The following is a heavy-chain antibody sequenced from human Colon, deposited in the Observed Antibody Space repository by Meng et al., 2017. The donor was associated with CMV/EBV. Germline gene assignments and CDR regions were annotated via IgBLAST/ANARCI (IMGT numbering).Heavy chain of an antibody. CDR3: AKASSNFPYYSMDV. CDR2: ISGGGTTT. D-gene: IGHD4-11*01. V-gene: IGHV3-23*01. Sequence: GESLKISCAASGFTFNVFAINWVRQAPGKGLEWVSAISGGGTTTYYADSVKGRFTVSRDNSNNTVFLQLSSLRADDTALYYCAKASSNFPYYSMDVWGQGTPVTVSS. J-gene: IGHJ6*02. CDR1: GFTFNVFA.